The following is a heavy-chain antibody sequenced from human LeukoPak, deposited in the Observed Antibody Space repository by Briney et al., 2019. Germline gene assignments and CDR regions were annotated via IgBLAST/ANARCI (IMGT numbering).Heavy chain of an antibody. Sequence: GGSLGLSCAASGFTFSSNSMNWVRQAPGKGLEWVSFISSSSSYIYYADSMKGRFTISRDNAKNSLYLQMNSLRAEDTAVYYCARETAAGTGEIDYWGQGTLVTVSS. D-gene: IGHD6-13*01. CDR1: GFTFSSNS. CDR3: ARETAAGTGEIDY. CDR2: ISSSSSYI. J-gene: IGHJ4*02. V-gene: IGHV3-21*01.